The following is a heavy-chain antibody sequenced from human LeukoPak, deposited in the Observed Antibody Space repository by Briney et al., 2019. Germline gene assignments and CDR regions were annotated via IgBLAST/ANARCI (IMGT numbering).Heavy chain of an antibody. CDR1: GFTVSSTY. J-gene: IGHJ4*02. Sequence: PGGSLRLSCAASGFTVSSTYMSWVRQAPGKWLEWVSLIYTGGNTYYADSVKGRFTLSRDNSKNTVYLQMNSLRVEDTAMYYCATISDLLFYFDSWGQGTLVTVSS. V-gene: IGHV3-66*01. CDR3: ATISDLLFYFDS. CDR2: IYTGGNT.